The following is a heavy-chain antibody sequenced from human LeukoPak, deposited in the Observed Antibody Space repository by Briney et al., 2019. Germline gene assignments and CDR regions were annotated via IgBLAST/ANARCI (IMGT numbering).Heavy chain of an antibody. D-gene: IGHD2-15*01. J-gene: IGHJ4*02. CDR1: GGSISSYY. Sequence: SETLSLTCTVSGGSISSYYWSWIRQPPGKGLEWIGYIYYNGSTNYNPSLKSRVTISVDTSKNQFSLKLSSVTAADTAVYYCARDPSCKSGGSYYSDVLDYWGQGTLVTVSS. V-gene: IGHV4-59*01. CDR3: ARDPSCKSGGSYYSDVLDY. CDR2: IYYNGST.